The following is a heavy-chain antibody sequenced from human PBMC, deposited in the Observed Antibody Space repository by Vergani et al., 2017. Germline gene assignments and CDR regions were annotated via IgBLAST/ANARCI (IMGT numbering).Heavy chain of an antibody. Sequence: QVQLVQSGAEVKKPGASVKVSCKASGYTFTSYGISWVRQAPGQGLEWMGWISAYNGNTNYAQKLQGRDTMTTDTSTSTAYMELRSLRSDDTAVYYCARVICSGGSCYCYYYYMDVWGKGTTVTVSS. J-gene: IGHJ6*03. CDR1: GYTFTSYG. CDR3: ARVICSGGSCYCYYYYMDV. D-gene: IGHD2-15*01. CDR2: ISAYNGNT. V-gene: IGHV1-18*01.